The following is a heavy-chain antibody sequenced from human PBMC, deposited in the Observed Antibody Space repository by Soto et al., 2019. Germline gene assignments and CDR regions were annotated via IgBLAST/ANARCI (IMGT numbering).Heavy chain of an antibody. V-gene: IGHV4-31*03. J-gene: IGHJ5*02. Sequence: TLSLTCTVSGGSISSGGYYWSWIRQHPGKGLEWIGYIYYSGSTYYNPSLKSRVTISVDTSKNQFSLKLSSVTAADTAVYYCARDRRITPNWFDPWGQGTLVTVSS. CDR1: GGSISSGGYY. CDR2: IYYSGST. CDR3: ARDRRITPNWFDP. D-gene: IGHD3-10*01.